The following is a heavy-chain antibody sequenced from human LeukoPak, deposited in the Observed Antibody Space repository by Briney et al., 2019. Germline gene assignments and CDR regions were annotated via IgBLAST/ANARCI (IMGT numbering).Heavy chain of an antibody. V-gene: IGHV3-7*01. J-gene: IGHJ6*04. CDR1: GLTFSSYW. CDR3: ARTLAAAGTMHRSGMDV. D-gene: IGHD6-13*01. Sequence: GGSLRLSCAASGLTFSSYWISWVRQAPGKGLEWVANIKQDGSEKHYVDSVKGRFTISRDNAKNSLYLQMNSLRAEDTAVYYCARTLAAAGTMHRSGMDVWGKGTTVTVSS. CDR2: IKQDGSEK.